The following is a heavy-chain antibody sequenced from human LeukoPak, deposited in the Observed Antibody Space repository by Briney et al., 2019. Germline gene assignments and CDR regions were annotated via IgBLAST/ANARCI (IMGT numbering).Heavy chain of an antibody. V-gene: IGHV3-23*01. D-gene: IGHD2-21*01. CDR1: GFIFSNFA. J-gene: IGHJ6*03. Sequence: PGGSLRLSCATSGFIFSNFAMTWVRQAPGKGLEWISAISDGGGSTYYADSVKGRFTISRDNSKNTLSLQMNSLRAEDTAVYYCARGCGGDCYYYMDVWGKGTTVIVSS. CDR2: ISDGGGST. CDR3: ARGCGGDCYYYMDV.